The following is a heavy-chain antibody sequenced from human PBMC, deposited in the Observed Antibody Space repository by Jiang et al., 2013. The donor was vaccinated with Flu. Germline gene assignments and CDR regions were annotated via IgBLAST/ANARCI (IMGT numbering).Heavy chain of an antibody. CDR3: ARDIEEADTLKHDLFYYYNGMDV. Sequence: RSLRLSCAASGFMFSHYAMHWARQAPGKGLEWVAVISYDGKDQYYADSVKGRFTISRDNSKKTVYLQMSSLRVEDTAVYYCARDIEEADTLKHDLFYYYNGMDVWGQGTTVTVSS. CDR2: ISYDGKDQ. V-gene: IGHV3-30*04. J-gene: IGHJ6*02. CDR1: GFMFSHYA. D-gene: IGHD6-13*01.